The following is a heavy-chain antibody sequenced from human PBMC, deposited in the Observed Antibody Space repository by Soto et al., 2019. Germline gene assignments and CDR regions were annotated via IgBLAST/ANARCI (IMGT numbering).Heavy chain of an antibody. CDR1: GFTLSNYA. CDR2: ISSDSRYI. D-gene: IGHD2-15*01. CDR3: ARIKLVDFFFINVDVYDMDV. J-gene: IGHJ6*02. Sequence: GGSLRLSCAASGFTLSNYAVNWVRQAPGKGLEWVSYISSDSRYIYHGDSVKGRFTISRDNARNSVYLQMNSLRDEDTAVYYCARIKLVDFFFINVDVYDMDVWAQGTPVPVSS. V-gene: IGHV3-48*02.